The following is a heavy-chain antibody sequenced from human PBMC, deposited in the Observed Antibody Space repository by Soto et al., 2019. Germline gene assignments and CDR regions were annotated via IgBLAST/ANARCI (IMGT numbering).Heavy chain of an antibody. Sequence: PSETLSLTCAVYGGSFSGYYWSWIRQPPGKGLEWIGEINHSGSTNYNPSLKSRVTISVDTSKNQFSLKLSSVTAADTAVYYCARAPNRKSGYFDYWGQGTLVTVSS. CDR2: INHSGST. D-gene: IGHD3-10*01. J-gene: IGHJ4*02. V-gene: IGHV4-34*01. CDR3: ARAPNRKSGYFDY. CDR1: GGSFSGYY.